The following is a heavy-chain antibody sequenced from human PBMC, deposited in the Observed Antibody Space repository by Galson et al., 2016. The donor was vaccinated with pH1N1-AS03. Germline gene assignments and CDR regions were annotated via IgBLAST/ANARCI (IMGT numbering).Heavy chain of an antibody. CDR3: VRTKATREGWTTFDY. V-gene: IGHV5-51*01. D-gene: IGHD1-1*01. CDR1: EYTFSTYW. J-gene: IGHJ4*02. Sequence: QSGAEVKKPGESPKISCKASEYTFSTYWIAWVRQMPGKGLQWMGIIFPGDSDTTYAPSFQGQVTISADRSITTVYLQWDSLKASDTAIYYCVRTKATREGWTTFDYWGQGTLVTVSS. CDR2: IFPGDSDT.